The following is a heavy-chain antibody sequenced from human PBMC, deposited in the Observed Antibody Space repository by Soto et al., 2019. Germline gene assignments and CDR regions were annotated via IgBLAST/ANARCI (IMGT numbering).Heavy chain of an antibody. J-gene: IGHJ4*02. D-gene: IGHD6-19*01. CDR3: AKDRRARPWQSGPFDY. CDR1: GFTFSSYG. CDR2: ISYDGSNK. Sequence: QVQLVESGGGVVQPGRSLRLSCAASGFTFSSYGMHWVRQAPGKGLEWVAVISYDGSNKYYADSVKGRFTISRDNSKNTLYLQMNSLRAEDTAVYYCAKDRRARPWQSGPFDYRGQGTLVTVSS. V-gene: IGHV3-30*18.